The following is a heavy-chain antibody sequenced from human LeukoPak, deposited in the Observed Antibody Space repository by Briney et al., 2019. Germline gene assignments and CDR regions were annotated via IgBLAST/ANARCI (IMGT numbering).Heavy chain of an antibody. V-gene: IGHV3-74*01. CDR2: INSDGSST. CDR1: GFTFSSYW. Sequence: PGGSLRLSCAASGFTFSSYWMHWVRQAPGKGLVWVSRINSDGSSTSYADSVKGRFTISRDNAKNTLYPQMNSLRAEDTAVYYCARVHDYGDYLNWFDPWGQGTLVTVSS. J-gene: IGHJ5*02. CDR3: ARVHDYGDYLNWFDP. D-gene: IGHD4-17*01.